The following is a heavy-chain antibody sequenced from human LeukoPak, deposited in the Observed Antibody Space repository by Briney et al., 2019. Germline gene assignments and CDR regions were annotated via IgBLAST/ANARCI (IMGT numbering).Heavy chain of an antibody. J-gene: IGHJ1*01. CDR2: IIAILGIA. CDR1: GGTFSSYA. CDR3: AREVPGIAAAGTANFQH. D-gene: IGHD6-13*01. Sequence: AVKVSCKASGGTFSSYAISWVRQAPGQGLEWMGRIIAILGIANYAQKFQGRVTITADKSTSTAYMELSSLRSEDTAVYYCAREVPGIAAAGTANFQHWGQGTLVTVSS. V-gene: IGHV1-69*04.